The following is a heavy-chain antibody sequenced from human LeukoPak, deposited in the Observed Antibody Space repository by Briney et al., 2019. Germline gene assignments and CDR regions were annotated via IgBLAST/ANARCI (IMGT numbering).Heavy chain of an antibody. V-gene: IGHV3-13*01. D-gene: IGHD3-16*01. CDR2: IGTAGDT. J-gene: IGHJ2*01. CDR3: ARAWGPGGAAPLRYFDL. Sequence: GGSLRLSCAASGFTFSSYDMHWVRHATGKGLEWVSAIGTAGDTYYPGSVKGRFTISRENAKNSLYLQMSSLRAGDTAVYYCARAWGPGGAAPLRYFDLWGRGTLVTVSS. CDR1: GFTFSSYD.